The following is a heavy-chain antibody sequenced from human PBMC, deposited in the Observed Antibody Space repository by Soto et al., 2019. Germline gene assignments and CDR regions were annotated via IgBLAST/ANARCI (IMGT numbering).Heavy chain of an antibody. J-gene: IGHJ6*02. D-gene: IGHD1-7*01. CDR2: IWYDGSNK. Sequence: GGSLRLSCAASGFTFSSYGMHWVRQAPGKGLEWVAVIWYDGSNKYYADSVKGRFTISRDNSKNTLYLQMNSLRADDTAVYYGARDNRELRVPYYFYYGMDVWGQGTTVTVYS. CDR1: GFTFSSYG. V-gene: IGHV3-33*01. CDR3: ARDNRELRVPYYFYYGMDV.